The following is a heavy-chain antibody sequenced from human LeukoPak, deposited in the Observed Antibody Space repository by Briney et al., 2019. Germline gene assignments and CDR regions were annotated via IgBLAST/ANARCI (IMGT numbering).Heavy chain of an antibody. D-gene: IGHD3-10*01. J-gene: IGHJ6*02. CDR1: GGSISSYY. V-gene: IGHV4-59*01. CDR2: IYYSGGT. Sequence: PSETLSLTCTVSGGSISSYYWSWIRQPPGKGLEWIGYIYYSGGTNYNPSLKSRVTISVDTSKNQFSLKLSSVTAADTAVYYCAGTGSYPYYYGMDVWGQGTTVTVSS. CDR3: AGTGSYPYYYGMDV.